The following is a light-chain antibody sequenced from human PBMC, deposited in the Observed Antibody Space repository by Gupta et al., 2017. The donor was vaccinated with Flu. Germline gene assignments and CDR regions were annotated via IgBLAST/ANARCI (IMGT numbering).Light chain of an antibody. CDR2: RTS. CDR1: QSCCDDAREKND. Sequence: SLGARATINCKSIQSCCDDAREKNDSSCKQQTRGKPRKILTHRTSRPDSGVPDRISGRGSGTELILTINIPHADDEAVYNCQRADGIPLTFGGGTKVEIK. J-gene: IGKJ4*01. CDR3: QRADGIPLT. V-gene: IGKV4-1*01.